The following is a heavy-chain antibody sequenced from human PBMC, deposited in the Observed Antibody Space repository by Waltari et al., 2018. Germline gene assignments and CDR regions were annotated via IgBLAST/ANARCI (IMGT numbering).Heavy chain of an antibody. J-gene: IGHJ5*02. Sequence: EVQLLESGGGLVQPGGSLRLSCAVSGFTLTSHTMSWVRQAPGKGLEYVPTISGTIGRPYYADSVKGRFTISRDISNNTLYFQMNSLRADDTAVYYCARNMGPDGPNWFDLWGQGTLVTVSS. CDR2: ISGTIGRP. CDR3: ARNMGPDGPNWFDL. CDR1: GFTLTSHT. D-gene: IGHD1-26*01. V-gene: IGHV3-23*01.